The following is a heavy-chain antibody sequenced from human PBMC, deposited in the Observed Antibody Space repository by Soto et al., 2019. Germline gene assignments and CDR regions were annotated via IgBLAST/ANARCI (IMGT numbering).Heavy chain of an antibody. V-gene: IGHV3-30*18. CDR3: AKDEVRTPSLYAMDV. CDR1: GFTFSTYG. D-gene: IGHD3-10*01. Sequence: GGALRLSCAASGFTFSTYGMHWVRQAPGKGLEWVALISYDGSNKNYADSVKGRFTISRDNSKNTLYLQMNSLRVEDTAVYYCAKDEVRTPSLYAMDVWGQGTTVTVSS. J-gene: IGHJ6*02. CDR2: ISYDGSNK.